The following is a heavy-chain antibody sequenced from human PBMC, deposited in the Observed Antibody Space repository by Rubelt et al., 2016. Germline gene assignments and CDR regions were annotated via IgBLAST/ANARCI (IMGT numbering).Heavy chain of an antibody. CDR3: ASGSLTAVTTAPYYYYGMDV. Sequence: GKGLEWVSSISSSSSYIYYADSVKGRFTISRDNAKNSLYLQMNSLRAEDTAVYYCASGSLTAVTTAPYYYYGMDVWGQGTTVTVSS. J-gene: IGHJ6*02. CDR2: ISSSSSYI. V-gene: IGHV3-21*01. D-gene: IGHD4-17*01.